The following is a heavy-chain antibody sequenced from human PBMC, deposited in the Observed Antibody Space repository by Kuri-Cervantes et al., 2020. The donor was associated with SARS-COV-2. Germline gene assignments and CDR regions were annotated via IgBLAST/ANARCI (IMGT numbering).Heavy chain of an antibody. D-gene: IGHD3-3*01. V-gene: IGHV1-18*01. J-gene: IGHJ6*03. CDR1: GYTLTSYG. CDR2: ISAYNGNT. Sequence: ASVKVSCKASGYTLTSYGISWVRQAPGQGLEWMGWISAYNGNTNYAQKLQGRVTMTTDTSTSTAYMELRSLRSDDTAVYYCARAFRSGYYFLYYYMDVWGKGTTVTVSS. CDR3: ARAFRSGYYFLYYYMDV.